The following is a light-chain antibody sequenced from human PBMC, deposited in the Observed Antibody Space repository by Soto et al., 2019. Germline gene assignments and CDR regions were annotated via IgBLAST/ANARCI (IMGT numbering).Light chain of an antibody. CDR1: SDDVGGYNY. CDR2: EVN. J-gene: IGLJ2*01. V-gene: IGLV2-14*01. CDR3: SSYRSGNTLVX. Sequence: QSALTQPASVSGSPGQSITISCTGTSDDVGGYNYVSWYQQHPGKAPKLMIFEVNNRPSGVSNRFSGSRSGNTASLTISGXXAEDEADYYCSSYRSGNTLVXFGGGT.